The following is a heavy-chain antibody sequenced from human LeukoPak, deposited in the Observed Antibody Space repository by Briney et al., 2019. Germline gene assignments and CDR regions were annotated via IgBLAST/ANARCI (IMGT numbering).Heavy chain of an antibody. CDR3: ARVQWLDNYYFDY. CDR2: IWYDGNNK. Sequence: GGSLRLSCAASGFTFSSYGMHWVRQAPGKGLEWVADIWYDGNNKYYADSVKGRFTISRDNSKNTLYLQMNGLRAEDAAVYYCARVQWLDNYYFDYWGQGTLVTVSS. V-gene: IGHV3-33*01. CDR1: GFTFSSYG. J-gene: IGHJ4*02. D-gene: IGHD6-19*01.